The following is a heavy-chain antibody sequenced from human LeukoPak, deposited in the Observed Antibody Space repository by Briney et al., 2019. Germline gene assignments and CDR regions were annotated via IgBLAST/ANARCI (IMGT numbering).Heavy chain of an antibody. CDR2: ISGSGDNT. J-gene: IGHJ4*02. CDR1: GDAITGSSYY. D-gene: IGHD2-2*01. CDR3: ATVEPTARGGGDY. V-gene: IGHV3-23*01. Sequence: PSETLSLTCTVSGDAITGSSYYWGWIRQAPGEGLEWVSGISGSGDNTYYAASVRGRFTISRDNSKNTLYLQMNNLRAEDTAVYYCATVEPTARGGGDYWGQGTLVTVSS.